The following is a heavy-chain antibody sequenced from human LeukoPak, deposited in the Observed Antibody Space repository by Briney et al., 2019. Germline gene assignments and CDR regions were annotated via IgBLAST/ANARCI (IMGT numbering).Heavy chain of an antibody. CDR2: IYYSGST. CDR1: GGSISSSSYY. Sequence: SETLSLTCTVSGGSISSSSYYWGWIRQPPGKGLEWIGSIYYSGSTYYNPSLKSRVTISVDKSKNQFSLKLSSVTVADTAVYYCAGYSSSSMAFDIWGQGTMVTVSS. V-gene: IGHV4-39*07. CDR3: AGYSSSSMAFDI. J-gene: IGHJ3*02. D-gene: IGHD6-13*01.